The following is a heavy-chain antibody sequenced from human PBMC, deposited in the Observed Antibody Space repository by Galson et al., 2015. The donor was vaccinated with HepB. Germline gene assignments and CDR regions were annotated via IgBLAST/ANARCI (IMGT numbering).Heavy chain of an antibody. CDR2: IWYDGSNK. V-gene: IGHV3-33*01. CDR1: GFTFSSYG. Sequence: SLRLSCAASGFTFSSYGMHWVRQAPGKGLEWVAVIWYDGSNKCYADSVKGRFTISRDNSKNTLYLQMNSLRAEDTAVYYCARGPYTYYYDSSGYKHDAFDIWCQGTMVTVSS. D-gene: IGHD3-22*01. CDR3: ARGPYTYYYDSSGYKHDAFDI. J-gene: IGHJ3*02.